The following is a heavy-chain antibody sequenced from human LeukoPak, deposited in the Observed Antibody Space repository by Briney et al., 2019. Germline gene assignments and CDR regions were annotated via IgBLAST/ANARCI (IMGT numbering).Heavy chain of an antibody. Sequence: PGGSLRLSCAASGFTFSSYGMHWVRQAPGKGLEWVAVIWYDGSNKYYADSVKGRFTIPRDNSKNTLYLQMNSLRAEDTAVYYCACDSSGTLAGYWGQGTLVTVSS. CDR1: GFTFSSYG. V-gene: IGHV3-33*01. J-gene: IGHJ4*02. D-gene: IGHD3-22*01. CDR3: ACDSSGTLAGY. CDR2: IWYDGSNK.